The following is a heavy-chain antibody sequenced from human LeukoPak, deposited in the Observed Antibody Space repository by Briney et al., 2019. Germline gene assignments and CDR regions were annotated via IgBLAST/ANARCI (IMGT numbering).Heavy chain of an antibody. CDR2: IKSKTDGGTK. CDR3: TTGGSIQLWSTYYMDV. V-gene: IGHV3-15*01. D-gene: IGHD5-18*01. CDR1: GFPFSNAW. J-gene: IGHJ6*03. Sequence: GGSLRLSCAASGFPFSNAWMSWLPQAPGKGLEWVGRIKSKTDGGTKDYAAPVKGRFTISRDDSKNTLYLQINSMKTEDTAVYYCTTGGSIQLWSTYYMDVWGKGTTVTVSS.